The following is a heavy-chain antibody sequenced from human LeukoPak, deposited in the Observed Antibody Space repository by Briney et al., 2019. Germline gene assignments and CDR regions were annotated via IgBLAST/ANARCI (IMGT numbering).Heavy chain of an antibody. J-gene: IGHJ4*02. CDR1: GGSISSGSYY. D-gene: IGHD1-26*01. CDR2: IFYSGGT. V-gene: IGHV4-39*07. Sequence: SETLSLTCTVSGGSISSGSYYWGWIRQPPGNGLEWIGSIFYSGGTYYNPSLKSRVTISVDTSKNQFSLKLSSVTAADTAVYYCARDSAMGSTSFDSWGQGTLVTVSS. CDR3: ARDSAMGSTSFDS.